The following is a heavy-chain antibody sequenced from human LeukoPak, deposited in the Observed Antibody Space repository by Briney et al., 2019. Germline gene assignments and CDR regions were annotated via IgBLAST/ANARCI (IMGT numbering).Heavy chain of an antibody. J-gene: IGHJ4*02. Sequence: PGGSVRLSCAASGFTFSFSWMHWVRQAPGKGLVWVSRINGNGSSTTYADSVKGRFTISRDNAKNTLYLQMNSLRAEDTAVYYCARGGYLSNYWGQGTLVTVSS. CDR2: INGNGSST. D-gene: IGHD1-1*01. CDR3: ARGGYLSNY. CDR1: GFTFSFSW. V-gene: IGHV3-74*01.